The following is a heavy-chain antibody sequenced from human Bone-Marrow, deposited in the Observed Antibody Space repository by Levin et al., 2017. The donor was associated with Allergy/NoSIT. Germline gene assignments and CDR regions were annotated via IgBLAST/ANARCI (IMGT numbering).Heavy chain of an antibody. CDR1: GYVFTTYD. CDR2: MNPGSGHT. V-gene: IGHV1-8*01. CDR3: AKASLVRSKGWFDP. Sequence: VASVKVSCKASGYVFTTYDIHWVRQASGQGLDWMAWMNPGSGHTGYAQNFQGRVTLTSDTSTSTAYMQLSGLTSEDTAVYYCAKASLVRSKGWFDPWGQGTPVTVSS. D-gene: IGHD2/OR15-2a*01. J-gene: IGHJ5*02.